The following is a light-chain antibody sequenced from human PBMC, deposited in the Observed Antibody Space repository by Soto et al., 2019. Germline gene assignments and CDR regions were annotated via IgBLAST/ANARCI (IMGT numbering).Light chain of an antibody. Sequence: EIVLTQSPGTLSLSPGERATLSCRASQSVSSNYLAWYKQQPGQAPRLLIYGASSSATGIPDRFSGSGSGTDFTLTISRLEPEDFAVYYCQQYGSSPGTFGQGTKLEIK. CDR1: QSVSSNY. V-gene: IGKV3-20*01. CDR3: QQYGSSPGT. CDR2: GAS. J-gene: IGKJ2*01.